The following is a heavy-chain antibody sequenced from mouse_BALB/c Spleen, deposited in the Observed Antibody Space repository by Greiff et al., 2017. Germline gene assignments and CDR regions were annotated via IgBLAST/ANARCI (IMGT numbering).Heavy chain of an antibody. CDR1: GFTFSDYY. D-gene: IGHD1-1*01. J-gene: IGHJ1*01. CDR2: ISDGGSYT. CDR3: AREITTVVATPNWYFDV. Sequence: VQLKESGGGLVKPGGSLKLSCAASGFTFSDYYMYWVRQTPEKRLEWVATISDGGSYTYYPDSVKGRFTISRDNAKNNLYLQMSSLKSEDTAMYYCAREITTVVATPNWYFDVWGAGTTVTVSS. V-gene: IGHV5-4*02.